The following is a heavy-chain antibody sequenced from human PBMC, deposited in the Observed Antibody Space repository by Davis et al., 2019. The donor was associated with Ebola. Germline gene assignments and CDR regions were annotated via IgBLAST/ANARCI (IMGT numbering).Heavy chain of an antibody. CDR3: ARDFQYSSGWQYFDY. CDR1: GYTFTSYG. V-gene: IGHV1-18*04. CDR2: ISAYNGNT. D-gene: IGHD6-19*01. J-gene: IGHJ4*02. Sequence: ASVKVSCKASGYTFTSYGISWVRQAPGQGLEWMGWISAYNGNTNYAQKLQGRVTMTTDTSTSTAYMELSSLRSEDTAVYYCARDFQYSSGWQYFDYWGQGTLVTVSS.